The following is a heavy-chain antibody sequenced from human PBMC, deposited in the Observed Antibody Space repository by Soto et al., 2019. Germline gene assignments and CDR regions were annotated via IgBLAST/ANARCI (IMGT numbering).Heavy chain of an antibody. CDR1: GFTFSSYS. CDR3: ARDLGLGGFDL. Sequence: EVQLVESGGGLVKPGGSLRLSCAASGFTFSSYSMNWVRQAPGKGLEWVSSISSSGSYIYYADSVKGRFTISRDNAKNSLYLQMNSLRAEDTAVYYCARDLGLGGFDLWGRGTLVTVSS. J-gene: IGHJ2*01. D-gene: IGHD3-16*01. V-gene: IGHV3-21*01. CDR2: ISSSGSYI.